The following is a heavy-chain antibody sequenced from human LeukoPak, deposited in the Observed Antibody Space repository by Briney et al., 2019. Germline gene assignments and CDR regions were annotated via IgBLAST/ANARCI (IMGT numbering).Heavy chain of an antibody. CDR3: ARLGRAVAGTGRHDAFDI. V-gene: IGHV5-51*01. Sequence: PGESLKISCKGSGYSFTSYWIGWVRQMPGKGLEWMGIIYPGDSDTRYSPSFQGQVTISADKSISTAYLQWSSLKASDTAMYYCARLGRAVAGTGRHDAFDIWGQGTMVTVSS. CDR1: GYSFTSYW. D-gene: IGHD6-19*01. J-gene: IGHJ3*02. CDR2: IYPGDSDT.